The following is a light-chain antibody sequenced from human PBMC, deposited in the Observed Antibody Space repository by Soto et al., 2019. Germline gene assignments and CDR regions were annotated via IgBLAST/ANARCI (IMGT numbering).Light chain of an antibody. Sequence: DIQMTQSPSSVSASVGDRVTITCRASQGISSWLDWYQQKPGKAPKFLIYAASSLQSGVPSRFSGSGSGTDFTLTISSLQPEDFATYYCQQANSFPITFGQGIRLEIK. CDR3: QQANSFPIT. CDR2: AAS. J-gene: IGKJ5*01. CDR1: QGISSW. V-gene: IGKV1-12*01.